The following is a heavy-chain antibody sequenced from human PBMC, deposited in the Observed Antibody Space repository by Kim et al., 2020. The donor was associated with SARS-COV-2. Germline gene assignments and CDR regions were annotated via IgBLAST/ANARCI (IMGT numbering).Heavy chain of an antibody. Sequence: ASVKVSCKASGYTFSNYDVNWVRQAAGQGLEWMGWVSPHSGLSVYAQNFQGRLTMTGDASLSTSYMELSRLRSDDTAVYYCARGLVSGQVYWGKRSQGTV. D-gene: IGHD6-19*01. CDR1: GYTFSNYD. CDR2: VSPHSGLS. V-gene: IGHV1-8*01. CDR3: ARGLVSGQVY. J-gene: IGHJ4*02.